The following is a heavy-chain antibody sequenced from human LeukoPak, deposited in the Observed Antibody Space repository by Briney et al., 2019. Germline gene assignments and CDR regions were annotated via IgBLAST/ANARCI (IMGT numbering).Heavy chain of an antibody. CDR3: AREMGAFDI. Sequence: GGSLRLSCAASGFSFSGYGMHWVRQAPGKGLEWVAFIRYDGSNEYYADSVKGRFTISRDNAKNSLYLQMNSLRAEDTAVYYCAREMGAFDIWGQGTMVTVSS. J-gene: IGHJ3*02. CDR2: IRYDGSNE. D-gene: IGHD2-8*01. V-gene: IGHV3-30*02. CDR1: GFSFSGYG.